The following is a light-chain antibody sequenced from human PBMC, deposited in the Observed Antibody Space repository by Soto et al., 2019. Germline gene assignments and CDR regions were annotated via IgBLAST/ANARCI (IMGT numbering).Light chain of an antibody. CDR1: QSVSSN. CDR3: QQYNNWPET. Sequence: EIVMTQSPATLSVSPGERATLSCRASQSVSSNLAWYQQKPGQAPRLLIYGASTRATGIPARFSGSGSGTDFTLTFISLQSEDFAVYYCQQYNNWPETVGQGTKVDIK. CDR2: GAS. J-gene: IGKJ1*01. V-gene: IGKV3-15*01.